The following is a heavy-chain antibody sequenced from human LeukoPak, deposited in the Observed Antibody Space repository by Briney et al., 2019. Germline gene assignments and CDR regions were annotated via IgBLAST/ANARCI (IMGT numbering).Heavy chain of an antibody. D-gene: IGHD3-3*01. CDR3: ARGSYYDFWSGYYTFDWYFDL. CDR1: GGSISSYY. Sequence: SETLSFTCTVSGGSISSYYWSWIRQPPGKGLEWIGYIYYSGSTNYNPSLKSRVTISVDTSKNQFSLKLSSVTAADTAVYYCARGSYYDFWSGYYTFDWYFDLWGCGTLVTVSS. V-gene: IGHV4-59*01. CDR2: IYYSGST. J-gene: IGHJ2*01.